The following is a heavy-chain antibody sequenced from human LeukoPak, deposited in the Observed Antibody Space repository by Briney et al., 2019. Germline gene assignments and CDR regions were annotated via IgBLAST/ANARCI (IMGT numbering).Heavy chain of an antibody. CDR2: IKSKTDGGTT. V-gene: IGHV3-15*01. Sequence: GGSLRLSCAASGFTFSNAWMSWVRQAPGKGLEWVGRIKSKTDGGTTDYAAPVKGRFTISRDDSKNTLYLQMNSLKTEDTAVYYCTIGYSYGFWRWFDPWGQGTLVTVSS. CDR1: GFTFSNAW. D-gene: IGHD5-18*01. CDR3: TIGYSYGFWRWFDP. J-gene: IGHJ5*02.